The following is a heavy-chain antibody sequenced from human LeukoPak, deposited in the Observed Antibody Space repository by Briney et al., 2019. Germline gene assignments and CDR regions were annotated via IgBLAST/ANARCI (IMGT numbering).Heavy chain of an antibody. Sequence: GESLKISCKGSGYSFTNYWIDWVRQLPGKGLEWMVIVYPGDSDTRYSPSFQGQVTISADKSINTAYLQWSSLKASDTAMYYCARRGDGYNSKGFDYWGQGTLVTVSS. CDR1: GYSFTNYW. CDR2: VYPGDSDT. D-gene: IGHD5-24*01. J-gene: IGHJ4*02. CDR3: ARRGDGYNSKGFDY. V-gene: IGHV5-51*01.